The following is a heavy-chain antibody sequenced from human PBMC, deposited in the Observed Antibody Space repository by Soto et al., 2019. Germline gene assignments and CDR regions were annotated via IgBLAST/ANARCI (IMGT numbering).Heavy chain of an antibody. CDR3: ARALPPLRYFDWLSRGFDP. J-gene: IGHJ5*02. D-gene: IGHD3-9*01. V-gene: IGHV4-39*07. CDR1: GGSISSGGYY. CDR2: INHSGIT. Sequence: SETLSLTCTVSGGSISSGGYYWSWIRHPPGKGLEWIGEINHSGITNYNPSLKSRVTISVDTSKNQFSLKLGSVTAADTAVYYCARALPPLRYFDWLSRGFDPWGQGTLVTVSS.